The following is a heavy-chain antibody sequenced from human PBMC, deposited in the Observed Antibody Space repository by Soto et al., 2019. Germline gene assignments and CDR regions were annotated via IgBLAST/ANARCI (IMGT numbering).Heavy chain of an antibody. D-gene: IGHD3-3*01. CDR1: GFTFDDYA. CDR3: AKGAVTSIFGYFDY. J-gene: IGHJ4*02. V-gene: IGHV3-9*01. Sequence: EVHLVESGGALVQPGRSLRLSCTASGFTFDDYAMHWVRQVPGKGLEWVSSISWNSGNIVYADSVKGRFTISRDSANNSLYLQMSSLRTEDTALYYCAKGAVTSIFGYFDYWGQGTLVTVSS. CDR2: ISWNSGNI.